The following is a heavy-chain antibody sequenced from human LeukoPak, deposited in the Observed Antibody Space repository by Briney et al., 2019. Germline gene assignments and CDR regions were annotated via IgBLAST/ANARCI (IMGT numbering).Heavy chain of an antibody. V-gene: IGHV3-30*04. D-gene: IGHD6-19*01. CDR3: ARERTGWYAVY. CDR1: GFTFSNYA. Sequence: GGSLRLSCAASGFTFSNYAMHWVRQAPGKGLEWVALISYDGSNEFYADSVKGRFTISRDDSKNTLYLQMNSLRAEDTGVYYRARERTGWYAVYWGQGTLVTVSS. J-gene: IGHJ4*02. CDR2: ISYDGSNE.